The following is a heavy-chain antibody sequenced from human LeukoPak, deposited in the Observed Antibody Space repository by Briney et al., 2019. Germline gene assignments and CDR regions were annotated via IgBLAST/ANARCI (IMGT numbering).Heavy chain of an antibody. V-gene: IGHV3-49*03. Sequence: GSLRLSCTTSGFIFGEYALSWFRQAPGRGLEWVGIVSAKPYGGTTKYAASVKDRFIISRDDSNRIAYLQLNSLKTEDTGMYYCARDAHYYDDSGHPFDYWGQGTLSPSPQ. CDR3: ARDAHYYDDSGHPFDY. D-gene: IGHD3-16*01. J-gene: IGHJ4*02. CDR1: GFIFGEYA. CDR2: VSAKPYGGTT.